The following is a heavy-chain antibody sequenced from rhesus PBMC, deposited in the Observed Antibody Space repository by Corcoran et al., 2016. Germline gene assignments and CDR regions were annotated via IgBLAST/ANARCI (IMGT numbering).Heavy chain of an antibody. D-gene: IGHD3-9*01. CDR1: GGSISGYS. Sequence: VQLQESGPGLVKPSETLSLTCAVSGGSISGYSCNWIRHPPGQGLEWSGYIGGRVGSNYHNPPLQSLVTIAADTSKNQFAVKLSSVTAADTAVYYCARNARPYEDDYGYYATRFDVRGAGVLVTVSA. J-gene: IGHJ5-1*01. CDR2: IGGRVGSN. V-gene: IGHV4-165*02. CDR3: ARNARPYEDDYGYYATRFDV.